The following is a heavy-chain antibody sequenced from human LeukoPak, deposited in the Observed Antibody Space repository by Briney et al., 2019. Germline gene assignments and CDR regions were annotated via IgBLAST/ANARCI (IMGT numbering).Heavy chain of an antibody. J-gene: IGHJ6*02. Sequence: SQTLSLTCDISGDSVSRNDAAWNWIRQSPSRGLEWLGRTHYGSGWINDYAVSLGSRIVVSADTSKNQFSLQLNSVTPEDTAVYYCARGRRVYYGMDVWGQGTTVTVSS. CDR3: ARGRRVYYGMDV. V-gene: IGHV6-1*01. CDR1: GDSVSRNDAA. CDR2: THYGSGWIN. D-gene: IGHD6-6*01.